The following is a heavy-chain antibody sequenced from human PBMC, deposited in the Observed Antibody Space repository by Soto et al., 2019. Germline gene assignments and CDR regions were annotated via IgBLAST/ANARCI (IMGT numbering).Heavy chain of an antibody. CDR3: ARDFARYYFDY. CDR2: IWYDGSNK. Sequence: GGALRLSCAASGFTFSSYGMHWGRQAPGKGLEWVAVIWYDGSNKYYADSVKGRFTISRDNSKNTLYLQMNSLRAEDTAVYYCARDFARYYFDYWGQGTLVTVSS. D-gene: IGHD3-3*01. V-gene: IGHV3-33*08. CDR1: GFTFSSYG. J-gene: IGHJ4*02.